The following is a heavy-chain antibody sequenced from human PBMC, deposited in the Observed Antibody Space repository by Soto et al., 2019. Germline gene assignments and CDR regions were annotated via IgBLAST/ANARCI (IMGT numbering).Heavy chain of an antibody. V-gene: IGHV6-1*01. CDR3: ARERGDYDPFTFDY. CDR2: TYYRSKWYN. J-gene: IGHJ4*02. CDR1: GDSVSSNSAA. D-gene: IGHD4-17*01. Sequence: SQTLSLTCAISGDSVSSNSAAWNWMRQSPSRGLEWLGRTYYRSKWYNDYAVSVQSRITINPDTSKNQFSLQLNSVTPEDTAVYYCARERGDYDPFTFDYWGQGTLVTVSS.